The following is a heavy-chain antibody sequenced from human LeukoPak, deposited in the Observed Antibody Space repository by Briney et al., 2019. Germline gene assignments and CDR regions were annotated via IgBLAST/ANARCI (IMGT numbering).Heavy chain of an antibody. V-gene: IGHV3-74*01. CDR3: AKANIVVVVAALDFDY. CDR1: GFTFSSYW. J-gene: IGHJ4*02. D-gene: IGHD2-15*01. Sequence: GGSLRLSCVTSGFTFSSYWMHWVRQDPRKGLVWVSRINGDGSNINYADSVRGRFTISRDNAKNTLYLQMNSLRAEDTAVYYCAKANIVVVVAALDFDYWGQGTLVTVSS. CDR2: INGDGSNI.